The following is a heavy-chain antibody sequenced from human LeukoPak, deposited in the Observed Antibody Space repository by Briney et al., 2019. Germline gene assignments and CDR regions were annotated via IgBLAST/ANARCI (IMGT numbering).Heavy chain of an antibody. J-gene: IGHJ4*02. V-gene: IGHV4-38-2*02. CDR1: GYSISSGYY. Sequence: SETLSLTCTVSGYSISSGYYWGWIRQPPGKGLEWIGSFYDSGNTYYNPSLKSRVTISVDTSKNQFSLMLYSVTAADTAVYYCVRRYYDSLTGYSSDDYWGQGTLVTVSS. CDR2: FYDSGNT. D-gene: IGHD3-9*01. CDR3: VRRYYDSLTGYSSDDY.